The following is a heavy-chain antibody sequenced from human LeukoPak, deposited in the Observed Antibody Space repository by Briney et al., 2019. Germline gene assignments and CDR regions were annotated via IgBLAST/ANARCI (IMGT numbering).Heavy chain of an antibody. CDR3: ARGDVVATALDY. Sequence: SETLSLTCTISGGSISSYFWTWIRQPPGKGGEWIGYIYYSGSTNYTPALKSRVTISLDTSKNQFSLRLGSVTAADTAVYYCARGDVVATALDYWGQGTLVTVSS. D-gene: IGHD5-12*01. CDR1: GGSISSYF. V-gene: IGHV4-59*08. J-gene: IGHJ4*02. CDR2: IYYSGST.